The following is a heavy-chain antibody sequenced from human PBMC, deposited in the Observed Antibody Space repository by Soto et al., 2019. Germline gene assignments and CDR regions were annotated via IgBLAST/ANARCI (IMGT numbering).Heavy chain of an antibody. V-gene: IGHV4-30-4*01. J-gene: IGHJ4*02. CDR2: IYYSGST. CDR3: ARVSDRYSSSWYVSGGDY. D-gene: IGHD6-13*01. Sequence: SETLSLTCTVSGGSISRGDYYWSWIRQPPGKVLEWIGYIYYSGSTYYNPSLKSRVTISVDTSKNQFSLKLSSVTAADTAVYYCARVSDRYSSSWYVSGGDYWGQGTLVTVSS. CDR1: GGSISRGDYY.